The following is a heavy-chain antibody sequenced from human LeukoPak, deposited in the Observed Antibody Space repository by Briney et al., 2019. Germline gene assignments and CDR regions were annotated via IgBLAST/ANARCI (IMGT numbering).Heavy chain of an antibody. D-gene: IGHD1-26*01. V-gene: IGHV3-30*03. Sequence: PGGSLRLSCAASGFTFSSYSMNWVRQAPGKGLEWVAVISYDGSNKYYADSVKGRFTISRDNAKNSLYLQMNSLRAEDTAVYYCARDKVVGATVFDYWGQGTLVTVST. CDR3: ARDKVVGATVFDY. J-gene: IGHJ4*02. CDR1: GFTFSSYS. CDR2: ISYDGSNK.